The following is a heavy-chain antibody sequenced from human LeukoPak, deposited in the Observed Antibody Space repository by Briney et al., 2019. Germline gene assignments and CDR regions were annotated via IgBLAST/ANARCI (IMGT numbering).Heavy chain of an antibody. V-gene: IGHV3-23*01. Sequence: GGSLRLSCAASGFTFSSYAMSWVRQAPGKGLEWVSAISGSGGSTYYADSVKGRFTISRDNSKNTLYLQMNSLRAEDTAVYYCAKDRYSGSYFSWFFDYWGQGTLVTVSS. CDR1: GFTFSSYA. CDR2: ISGSGGST. J-gene: IGHJ4*02. CDR3: AKDRYSGSYFSWFFDY. D-gene: IGHD1-26*01.